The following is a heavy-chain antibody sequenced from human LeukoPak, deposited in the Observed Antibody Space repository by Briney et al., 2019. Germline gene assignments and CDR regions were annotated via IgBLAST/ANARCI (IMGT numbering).Heavy chain of an antibody. CDR3: ARDRHKYNYDSGGYPPY. J-gene: IGHJ4*02. Sequence: GGSLRLSCAASGFTFSSYSMNWVRQAPGQGLEWVSSISSGSTYIYYADSVKGRFTISRDNAKNSLYLQMNTLRAEDTAVYYCARDRHKYNYDSGGYPPYWGQGTLVTVSS. V-gene: IGHV3-21*01. D-gene: IGHD3-22*01. CDR2: ISSGSTYI. CDR1: GFTFSSYS.